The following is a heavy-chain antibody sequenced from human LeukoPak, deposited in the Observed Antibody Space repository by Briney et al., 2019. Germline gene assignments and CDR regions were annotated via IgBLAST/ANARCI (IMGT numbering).Heavy chain of an antibody. V-gene: IGHV4-4*02. CDR3: ARRTRIAVAGVFDY. D-gene: IGHD6-19*01. CDR2: VYHSGST. Sequence: SGTLSLTCAVSGDSISTNHWWSWVRQPPGKGLEWIGEVYHSGSTNYNPSLKSRVTISVDKSKNLFSLKLTSVTAADTAVYYCARRTRIAVAGVFDYWGQGTLVTVSS. J-gene: IGHJ4*02. CDR1: GDSISTNHW.